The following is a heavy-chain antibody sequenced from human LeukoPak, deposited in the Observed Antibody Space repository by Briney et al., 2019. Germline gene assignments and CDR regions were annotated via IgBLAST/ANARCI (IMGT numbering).Heavy chain of an antibody. CDR2: IYYSGST. CDR3: ARVTFGGVIVGRYAFDI. Sequence: SETLSLTCTVSGGSISSYYWSWIRQPPGKGLEWIGYIYYSGSTNYNPSLKSRVTISVDTSKNQFSLKLSSVTAADTAVYYCARVTFGGVIVGRYAFDIWGQGTMVTVSS. J-gene: IGHJ3*02. V-gene: IGHV4-59*01. CDR1: GGSISSYY. D-gene: IGHD3-16*02.